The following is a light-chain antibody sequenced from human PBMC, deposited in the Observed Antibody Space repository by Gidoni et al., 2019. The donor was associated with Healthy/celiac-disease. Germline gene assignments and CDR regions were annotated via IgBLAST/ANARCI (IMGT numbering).Light chain of an antibody. CDR2: DAS. J-gene: IGKJ5*01. V-gene: IGKV1-13*02. CDR1: QGISSA. Sequence: AIQLTQSPSSLSASVGDRVTITCRASQGISSALAWYQQKPGKAPKLLIYDASSLESGVPSRFSGSGSGTDFTLTISSLQPEDFATYYCQQFNSYPPTFGQXTRLEIK. CDR3: QQFNSYPPT.